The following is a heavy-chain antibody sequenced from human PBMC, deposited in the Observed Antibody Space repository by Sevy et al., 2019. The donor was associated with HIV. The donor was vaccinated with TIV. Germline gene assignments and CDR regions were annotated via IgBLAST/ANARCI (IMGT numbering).Heavy chain of an antibody. CDR2: ISNDGNNK. D-gene: IGHD3-3*01. J-gene: IGHJ4*02. Sequence: GGYLRLSCVASDFTVSYYAMHWVRQAPGKGLERVAVISNDGNNKRYAESVKGRFTVSRYNSKNTLYLELNSLRPEDTAIFYCARAPLYYHTSVYFDYWGQGTLVYVSS. CDR3: ARAPLYYHTSVYFDY. V-gene: IGHV3-30*04. CDR1: DFTVSYYA.